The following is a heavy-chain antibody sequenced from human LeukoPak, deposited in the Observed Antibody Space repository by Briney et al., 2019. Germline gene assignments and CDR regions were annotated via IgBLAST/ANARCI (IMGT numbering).Heavy chain of an antibody. D-gene: IGHD3-22*01. CDR3: ASLNYYDSSGYWAFDY. CDR1: GYSFTSYW. V-gene: IGHV5-51*01. Sequence: GESLKISSKGSGYSFTSYWIGWVRQMPGKGLEWMGIIYPGDSDTRYSPSFQGQVTISADKSISTAYLQWSSLKASDTAMYYCASLNYYDSSGYWAFDYWGQGTLVTVSS. CDR2: IYPGDSDT. J-gene: IGHJ4*02.